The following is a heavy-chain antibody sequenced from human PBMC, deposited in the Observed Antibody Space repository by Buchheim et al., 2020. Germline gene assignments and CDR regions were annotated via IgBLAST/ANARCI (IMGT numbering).Heavy chain of an antibody. V-gene: IGHV5-10-1*03. CDR2: IDPSDSYT. CDR1: GYSFTSYW. J-gene: IGHJ5*02. Sequence: EVQLVQSGAEVKKPGESLRISCKGSGYSFTSYWISWVRQMPGKGLEWMGRIDPSDSYTNYNPSFQGHVPISADQSISPAYLQWSSLKASDTAIYYCARQGVTPIAFDPRGQGTL. D-gene: IGHD3-10*01. CDR3: ARQGVTPIAFDP.